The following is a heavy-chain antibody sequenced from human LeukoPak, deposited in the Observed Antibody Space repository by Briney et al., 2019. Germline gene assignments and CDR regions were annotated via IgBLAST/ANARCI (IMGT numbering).Heavy chain of an antibody. V-gene: IGHV3-7*01. D-gene: IGHD4-17*01. Sequence: GGSLRLSCTASGFTFSNHWMTWVRQAPGKGLEWVANIKKDGSEKYYVDSVKGRFTISRDNAKNALYLQMNSLRAEDTAIYYCARATKDYGTKDQKPFDYWGQGILVTVSS. J-gene: IGHJ4*02. CDR3: ARATKDYGTKDQKPFDY. CDR2: IKKDGSEK. CDR1: GFTFSNHW.